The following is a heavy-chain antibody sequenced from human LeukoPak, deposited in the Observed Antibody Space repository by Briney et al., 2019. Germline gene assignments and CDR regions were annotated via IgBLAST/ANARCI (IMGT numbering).Heavy chain of an antibody. Sequence: SETLSLTCTVSGGSISSYYWSWIRQPPGKGLEWIGYIYYSGSTNYNPSLKSRVTISVDTSKNQFSLKLSSVTAADTAVYYCARDLDYWGQGTLVTVSS. V-gene: IGHV4-59*08. J-gene: IGHJ4*02. CDR2: IYYSGST. CDR3: ARDLDY. CDR1: GGSISSYY.